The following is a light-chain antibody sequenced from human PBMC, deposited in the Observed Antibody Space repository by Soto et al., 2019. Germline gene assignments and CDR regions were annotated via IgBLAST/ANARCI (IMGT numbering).Light chain of an antibody. CDR1: QSVSSN. V-gene: IGKV3-15*01. CDR3: QQYNDWPRT. J-gene: IGKJ1*01. Sequence: EIVMTQSPATLSVSPGERATLSCRASQSVSSNLGWYLQKPGQAPRLLIYDASTRAAGIPARFSGSGSGTEFTLTISSLQSEDFAVYYWQQYNDWPRTFGQGTKVEIK. CDR2: DAS.